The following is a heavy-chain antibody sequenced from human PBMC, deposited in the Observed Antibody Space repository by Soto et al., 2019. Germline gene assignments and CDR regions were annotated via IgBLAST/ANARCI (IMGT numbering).Heavy chain of an antibody. CDR3: ATSLVTSRTRVDY. D-gene: IGHD1-26*01. Sequence: QVQLQESGPGLVKPSQTLSLTCTVSGGSIYTGGFYWSWIRQLPGKGLEWLGYIYYTGSTQYTPSLKLRLTISTDTSDNQFSLRLTSVTAADTAVYYCATSLVTSRTRVDYWGQGTLVTVSS. V-gene: IGHV4-31*03. J-gene: IGHJ4*02. CDR2: IYYTGST. CDR1: GGSIYTGGFY.